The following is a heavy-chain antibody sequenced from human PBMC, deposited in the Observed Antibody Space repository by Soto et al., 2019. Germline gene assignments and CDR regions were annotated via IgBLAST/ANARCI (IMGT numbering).Heavy chain of an antibody. D-gene: IGHD2-21*02. CDR1: GFTFSSYS. Sequence: VQLVESGGGLVKPGGSLRLSCAASGFTFSSYSMNWVRQAPGKGLEWVSSISSSSSYIYYADSVKGRFTISRDNAKNSLYLQMNSLRAEDTAVYYCARDKTMVTAFDYWGQGTLVTVSS. CDR2: ISSSSSYI. V-gene: IGHV3-21*01. J-gene: IGHJ4*02. CDR3: ARDKTMVTAFDY.